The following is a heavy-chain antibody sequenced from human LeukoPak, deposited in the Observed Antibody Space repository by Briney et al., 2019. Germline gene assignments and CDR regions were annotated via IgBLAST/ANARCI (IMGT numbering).Heavy chain of an antibody. D-gene: IGHD6-13*01. CDR3: HSSSRYHKFDY. CDR1: GGSISSSSYY. Sequence: SETLSLTCTVSGGSISSSSYYWGWIRQPPGKGLEWIGSIYYSGSTYYNPSLKSRVTISVDTSKNQFSLKLSSVTAADTAVYYCHSSSRYHKFDYWGQGTLVTVSS. J-gene: IGHJ4*02. CDR2: IYYSGST. V-gene: IGHV4-39*07.